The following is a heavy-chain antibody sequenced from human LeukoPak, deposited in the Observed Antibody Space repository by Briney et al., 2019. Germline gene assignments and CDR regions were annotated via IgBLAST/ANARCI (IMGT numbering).Heavy chain of an antibody. D-gene: IGHD3-10*01. CDR2: INPDSGGT. Sequence: ASVKVSCKASGYTFTGYYMHRVRQAPGHGLEWMGWINPDSGGTNYAQKFQGRVTMTRDTSINTAYMELSRLRSDDTAVYYCARAGINHYYGSGSYLNWGQGTLVTVSS. J-gene: IGHJ4*02. V-gene: IGHV1-2*02. CDR3: ARAGINHYYGSGSYLN. CDR1: GYTFTGYY.